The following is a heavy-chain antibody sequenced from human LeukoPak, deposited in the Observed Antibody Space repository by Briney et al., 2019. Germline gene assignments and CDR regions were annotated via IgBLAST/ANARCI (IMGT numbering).Heavy chain of an antibody. CDR2: IYYSGST. CDR1: GGSISSSSYY. D-gene: IGHD3-10*01. CDR3: ASHYYYGSGSYYDKWSFDY. Sequence: SETLSPTCTVSGGSISSSSYYWGWIRQPPGNGLEWIGSIYYSGSTYYNPSLKSRVTISVDTSKNQFSLKLSSVTAADTAVYYCASHYYYGSGSYYDKWSFDYWGQGTLVTVSS. V-gene: IGHV4-39*01. J-gene: IGHJ4*02.